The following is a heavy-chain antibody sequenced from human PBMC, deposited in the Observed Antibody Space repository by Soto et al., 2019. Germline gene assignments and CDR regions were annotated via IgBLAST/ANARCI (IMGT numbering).Heavy chain of an antibody. V-gene: IGHV1-3*01. Sequence: ASVKVSCKASGYTFTSYAMHWVRQAPGQRLEWMGWINAGNGNTKYSQKLQGGVTITRDTSASTAYMELSSLISEDTAVYYCARAVNYDILTGYYPDNWFDPWGQGTLVTVSS. CDR2: INAGNGNT. CDR1: GYTFTSYA. D-gene: IGHD3-9*01. CDR3: ARAVNYDILTGYYPDNWFDP. J-gene: IGHJ5*02.